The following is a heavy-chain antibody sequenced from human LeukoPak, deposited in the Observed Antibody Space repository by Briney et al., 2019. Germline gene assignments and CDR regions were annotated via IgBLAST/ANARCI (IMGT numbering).Heavy chain of an antibody. V-gene: IGHV3-30*02. CDR1: GFTLSSYG. D-gene: IGHD3-22*01. CDR2: IRYDGSNK. J-gene: IGHJ4*02. CDR3: AKDPYYDSSGVPDY. Sequence: GGSLRLSCAASGFTLSSYGMHWVRQAPGKGLEWVAFIRYDGSNKYYADSVKGRFTISRDNSKNTLYLQMNSLRAEDTAVYYCAKDPYYDSSGVPDYWGQGTLVTVSS.